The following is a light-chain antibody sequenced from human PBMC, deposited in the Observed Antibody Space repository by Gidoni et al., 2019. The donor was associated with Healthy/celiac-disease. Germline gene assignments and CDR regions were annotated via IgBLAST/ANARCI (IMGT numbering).Light chain of an antibody. J-gene: IGLJ2*01. CDR3: QVWDSSTEI. Sequence: SYELTQPLSVSVALGQTARITCGGNNIGSKNVHRYQQKPGQAPVLVIYRDSNRPSGIPERFSGSNSGNTATLTISRAQAGDEADYYCQVWDSSTEIFGGGTKLTVL. V-gene: IGLV3-9*01. CDR2: RDS. CDR1: NIGSKN.